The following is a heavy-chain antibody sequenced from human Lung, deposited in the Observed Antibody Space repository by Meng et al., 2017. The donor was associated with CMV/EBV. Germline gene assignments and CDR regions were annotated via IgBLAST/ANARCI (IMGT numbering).Heavy chain of an antibody. D-gene: IGHD2-21*02. J-gene: IGHJ4*02. Sequence: SXXVSCKASGGTFSNFAISWVRQAPGQGLEWMGGIIPIFGTGNYAQKFQGRVSITTDESTTTAYMELRSLRSEDTAVYYCAVGVTHDYWGQGTRVTVSS. V-gene: IGHV1-69*05. CDR2: IIPIFGTG. CDR3: AVGVTHDY. CDR1: GGTFSNFA.